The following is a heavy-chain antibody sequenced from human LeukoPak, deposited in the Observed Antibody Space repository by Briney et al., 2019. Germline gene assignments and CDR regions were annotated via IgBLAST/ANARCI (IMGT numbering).Heavy chain of an antibody. J-gene: IGHJ6*02. V-gene: IGHV1-8*01. D-gene: IGHD2-2*01. CDR2: MNPNGGNT. Sequence: ASVKVSFKASGYTFTSYDINWLRQATGQGLEWMGWMNPNGGNTGYAQKFQGRVTMTRNTSISTAYMELSSLRSEDTAVYYCAREGIVVVPAADIPNYYYYYGMDVWGQGTTVTVSS. CDR1: GYTFTSYD. CDR3: AREGIVVVPAADIPNYYYYYGMDV.